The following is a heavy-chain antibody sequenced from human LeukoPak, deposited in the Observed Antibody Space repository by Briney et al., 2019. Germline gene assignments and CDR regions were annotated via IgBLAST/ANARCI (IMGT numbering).Heavy chain of an antibody. CDR2: IRNKANSYAT. V-gene: IGHV3-73*01. CDR3: LIVVVPPEGY. D-gene: IGHD2-2*01. CDR1: GFTFSGSA. J-gene: IGHJ4*02. Sequence: GGSLRLSCAASGFTFSGSAMHWVRQASGKGLEWVGRIRNKANSYATAYAASVKGRFTISRDDSKNTAYLQTNSLKTEDTAVYYCLIVVVPPEGYWGQGTLVTVSS.